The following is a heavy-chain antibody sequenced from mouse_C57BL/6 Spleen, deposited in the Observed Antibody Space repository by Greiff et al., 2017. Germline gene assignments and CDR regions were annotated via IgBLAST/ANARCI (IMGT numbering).Heavy chain of an antibody. CDR2: IYPGDGDT. CDR3: ARSHNY. J-gene: IGHJ2*01. Sequence: VKLMESGPELVKPGASVKISCKASGYAFSSSWMNWVKQRPGKGLEWIGRIYPGDGDTNYNGKFKGKATVTADKSSSTAYMQLSSLTSEDSAVYFCARSHNYWGQGTTLTVSS. CDR1: GYAFSSSW. V-gene: IGHV1-82*01.